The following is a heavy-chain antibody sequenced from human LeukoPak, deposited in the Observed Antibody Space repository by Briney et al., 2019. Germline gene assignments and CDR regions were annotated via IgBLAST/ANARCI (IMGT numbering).Heavy chain of an antibody. V-gene: IGHV3-53*01. CDR3: ARVVADYLFFDY. CDR2: IYSGGST. J-gene: IGHJ4*02. D-gene: IGHD2-15*01. CDR1: GFTVSSNY. Sequence: GGSLRLSCAASGFTVSSNYMSWVRQAPGKGLEWVSVIYSGGSTYYADSVKGRFTISRDNSKNTLYLQMNSLGAEDTAVYYCARVVADYLFFDYWGQGTLVTVSS.